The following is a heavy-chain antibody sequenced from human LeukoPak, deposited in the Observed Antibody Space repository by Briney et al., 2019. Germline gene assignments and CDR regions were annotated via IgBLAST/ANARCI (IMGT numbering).Heavy chain of an antibody. Sequence: SETLSLTCAVSGGSISSSNWWSWVRQPPGKGLEWIGEIYHSGSTYYNPSLKSRVTISVDTSKNQFSLKLSSVTAADTAVYYCARLELTGDFDYWGQGTLVTVSS. CDR2: IYHSGST. D-gene: IGHD1-26*01. CDR3: ARLELTGDFDY. J-gene: IGHJ4*02. V-gene: IGHV4-4*02. CDR1: GGSISSSNW.